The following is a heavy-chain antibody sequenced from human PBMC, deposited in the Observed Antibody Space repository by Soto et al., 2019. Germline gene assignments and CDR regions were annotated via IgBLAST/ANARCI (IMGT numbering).Heavy chain of an antibody. V-gene: IGHV3-23*01. D-gene: IGHD3-22*01. CDR3: ASIPPASSSYDIIGFQWYFDL. J-gene: IGHJ2*01. Sequence: EVQLLESGGGLVQPGGSLRLSCAASGFTFSSYAMSWVRQAPGKGLEWVSGISSGGASTYYADSVKGRFTVSRDKSKYTLFLQMNSLRAEDTALYYCASIPPASSSYDIIGFQWYFDLWGRGTLVTVSS. CDR2: ISSGGAST. CDR1: GFTFSSYA.